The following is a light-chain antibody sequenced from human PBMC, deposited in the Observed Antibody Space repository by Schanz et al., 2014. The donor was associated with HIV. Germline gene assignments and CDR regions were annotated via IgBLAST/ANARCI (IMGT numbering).Light chain of an antibody. J-gene: IGKJ1*01. CDR1: QGVSSY. Sequence: EIVLTQSPATLSLSPGERATLSCRASQGVSSYLAWYQQKPGQAPRLLIYDASNRATGIPARFSGSGSGTDFTLTISRLEPEDFAVYYCQQYGNSPRTFGQGTKVEI. CDR2: DAS. CDR3: QQYGNSPRT. V-gene: IGKV3-11*01.